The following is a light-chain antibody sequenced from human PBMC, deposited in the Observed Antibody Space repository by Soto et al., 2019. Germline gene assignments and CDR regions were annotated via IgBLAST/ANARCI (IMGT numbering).Light chain of an antibody. CDR2: DTT. CDR1: TGAVTNGHW. CDR3: LLSHGRARV. J-gene: IGLJ3*02. V-gene: IGLV7-46*01. Sequence: QAVVATQEPSLTVSPGGTVTLTCGPSTGAVTNGHWPYWFQRKPGQAPRTLIYDTTNKQSWTPARFSGSLLGGKAALTLSGAQPEDEADYYCLLSHGRARVFGGGTKLTVL.